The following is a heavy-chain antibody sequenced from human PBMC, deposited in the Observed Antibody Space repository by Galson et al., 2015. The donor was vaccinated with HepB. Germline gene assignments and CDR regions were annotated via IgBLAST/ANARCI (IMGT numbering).Heavy chain of an antibody. D-gene: IGHD4/OR15-4a*01. J-gene: IGHJ4*02. CDR2: INPNTGSA. CDR1: GYTFSSFY. V-gene: IGHV1-46*01. CDR3: ARAMVATFGLDY. Sequence: SVKVSCKASGYTFSSFYLHWVRQAPGQGLEWVGVINPNTGSANYAQKFQGRVTMTRDTSTSTVYLELSSLRSQDTAVYYCARAMVATFGLDYWGRGTLVTVSS.